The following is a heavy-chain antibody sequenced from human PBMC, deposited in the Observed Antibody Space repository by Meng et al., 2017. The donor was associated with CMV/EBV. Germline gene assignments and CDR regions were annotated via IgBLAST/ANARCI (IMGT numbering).Heavy chain of an antibody. CDR3: ARVTSRVAGAFDY. Sequence: GQPQESRPGLVKPSQTRPLTWPVSGGSSSSGDYYWSWIRQPPGKGLEWIGYIYYSGSTYYNPSLKSRVTISVDTSKNQFSLKLSSVTAADTAVYYCARVTSRVAGAFDYWGQGTLVTVSS. CDR1: GGSSSSGDYY. J-gene: IGHJ4*02. CDR2: IYYSGST. D-gene: IGHD1-14*01. V-gene: IGHV4-30-4*08.